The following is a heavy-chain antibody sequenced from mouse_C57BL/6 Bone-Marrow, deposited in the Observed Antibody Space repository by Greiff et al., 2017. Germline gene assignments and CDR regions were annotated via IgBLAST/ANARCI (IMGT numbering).Heavy chain of an antibody. J-gene: IGHJ1*03. CDR3: ARALWHWYFDV. Sequence: EVKLMESGGGLVKPGGSLKLSCAASGFTFSSYAMSWVRQTPEKRLEWVATISDVGSYTYYPDNVKGRFTISRDNAKNNLYLQMSHLKSEDTAMYYCARALWHWYFDVWGTGTTVTVSS. CDR1: GFTFSSYA. D-gene: IGHD1-1*01. V-gene: IGHV5-4*03. CDR2: ISDVGSYT.